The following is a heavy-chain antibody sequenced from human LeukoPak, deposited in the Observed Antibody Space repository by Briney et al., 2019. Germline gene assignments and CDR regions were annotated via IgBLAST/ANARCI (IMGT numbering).Heavy chain of an antibody. D-gene: IGHD1-26*01. Sequence: ASVKVSCKASGGTFSSYAISWVRQAPGQGLEYLGWINPDSGDSNYAQKFQGRVTMTRDTSIRTVYMEMSRLRSDDTAVYYCARPSGSYVLLDAFDIWGQGTTVSVSS. J-gene: IGHJ3*02. CDR3: ARPSGSYVLLDAFDI. CDR1: GGTFSSYA. V-gene: IGHV1-2*02. CDR2: INPDSGDS.